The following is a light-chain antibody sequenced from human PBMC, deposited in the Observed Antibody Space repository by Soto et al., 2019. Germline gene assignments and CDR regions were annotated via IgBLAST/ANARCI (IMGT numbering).Light chain of an antibody. J-gene: IGLJ1*01. CDR3: AAWDDSLNGPV. CDR1: SSSIGSNT. CDR2: SNN. V-gene: IGLV1-44*01. Sequence: QSVLTQPPSASGTPGQRVTISCSGSSSSIGSNTVNWYQQLPGTAPKLLIYSNNQRPSGVPDRSSGSKSGTSASLAISGLQSEDEADYYCAAWDDSLNGPVFGTGTKVT.